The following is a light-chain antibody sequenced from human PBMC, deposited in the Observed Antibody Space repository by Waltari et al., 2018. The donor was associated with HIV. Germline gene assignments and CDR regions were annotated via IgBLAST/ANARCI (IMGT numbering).Light chain of an antibody. CDR1: ASDIGAYDY. Sequence: QSALTQPPSVSGSPGQSITLSSTATASDIGAYDYVTCYQQHPHRPPRLLIYEDKNRLSGISDRFSGSKSGNSASLAITGLQVEDEADYYCDSLASSVSRVVFGGGTHVTVL. CDR2: EDK. J-gene: IGLJ2*01. CDR3: DSLASSVSRVV. V-gene: IGLV2-14*01.